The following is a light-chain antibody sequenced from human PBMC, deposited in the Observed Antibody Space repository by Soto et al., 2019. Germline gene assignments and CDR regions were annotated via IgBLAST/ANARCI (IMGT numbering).Light chain of an antibody. J-gene: IGLJ2*01. CDR2: LNSDGSH. Sequence: QAVVTQSPSASASLGASVKLTCTLSSGHSSYAIAWHQQQPEKGPRYLMTLNSDGSHRKGDGIPDRFSGSSSGAEHYLTISGLQSEDEADYYCQTWGTGIGVFGGGTKLTVL. V-gene: IGLV4-69*01. CDR1: SGHSSYA. CDR3: QTWGTGIGV.